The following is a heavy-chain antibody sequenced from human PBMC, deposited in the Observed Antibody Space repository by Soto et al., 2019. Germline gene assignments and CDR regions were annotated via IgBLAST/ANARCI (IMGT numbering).Heavy chain of an antibody. CDR1: RYTLTSYR. J-gene: IGHJ4*02. D-gene: IGHD6-13*01. Sequence: HVQLVQSGAEVKKPGASVKVSCKTSRYTLTSYRISRVRQAPAQGLEWMGWISDYKGNTNYAQKLQGRVTMTTDTSTSTAYMELRRLRSDDTAVYYCARVIAAPADFDYWGQGTLVTVSS. V-gene: IGHV1-18*01. CDR3: ARVIAAPADFDY. CDR2: ISDYKGNT.